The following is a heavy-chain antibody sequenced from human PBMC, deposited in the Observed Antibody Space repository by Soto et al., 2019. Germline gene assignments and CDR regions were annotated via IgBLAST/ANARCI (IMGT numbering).Heavy chain of an antibody. CDR2: ISGSGGAT. D-gene: IGHD2-2*02. CDR3: AKDALYCSSISCYNYYYYMDV. Sequence: GGSLRLSCAASGFTFTTYAMSWVRQAPGKGLEWVSGISGSGGATYFADSVKGRFSISRDPSKNTLYLQMNSLIAEDTAVYYCAKDALYCSSISCYNYYYYMDVWGKGTTVTVSS. V-gene: IGHV3-23*01. CDR1: GFTFTTYA. J-gene: IGHJ6*03.